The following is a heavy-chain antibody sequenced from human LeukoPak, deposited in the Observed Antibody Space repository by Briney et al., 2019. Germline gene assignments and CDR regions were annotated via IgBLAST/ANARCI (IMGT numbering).Heavy chain of an antibody. J-gene: IGHJ4*02. V-gene: IGHV4-39*07. D-gene: IGHD6-19*01. CDR1: GGSISSYY. CDR3: AELAVARGS. CDR2: IYYSGSN. Sequence: SETLSLTPTVSGGSISSYYWGWIREPPGEGLEWIGSIYYSGSNYYNPCLKSRVTISVDTYKYQLSLKLSSVTAADTDVYYCAELAVARGSWGQGTLVTVSS.